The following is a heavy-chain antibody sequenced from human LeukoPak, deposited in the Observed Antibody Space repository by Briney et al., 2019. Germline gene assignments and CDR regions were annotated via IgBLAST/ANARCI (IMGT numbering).Heavy chain of an antibody. V-gene: IGHV4-38-2*02. CDR2: IYHSGST. Sequence: SETLSLTCTVSVYSISSGYYWGWIRQPPGKGLEWIGSIYHSGSTYYNPSLKSRVTISVDTSKSQFSLKLSSVTAADTAVYYCARGGGGIVGATSHAFDIWGQGTMVTVSS. D-gene: IGHD1-26*01. J-gene: IGHJ3*02. CDR1: VYSISSGYY. CDR3: ARGGGGIVGATSHAFDI.